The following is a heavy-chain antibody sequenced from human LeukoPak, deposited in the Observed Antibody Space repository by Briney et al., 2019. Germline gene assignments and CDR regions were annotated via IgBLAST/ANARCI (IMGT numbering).Heavy chain of an antibody. CDR2: INHSGST. V-gene: IGHV4-34*01. D-gene: IGHD6-19*01. CDR3: ARATVAGAFDF. CDR1: GGSFSGYY. Sequence: PSETLSLTCAVYGGSFSGYYWSWIRQPPGKGLEWIGEINHSGSTNYNPSLKSRVTISEDTSKNQFSLKLSSVTAADTAVYYCARATVAGAFDFWGQGTLVTVPS. J-gene: IGHJ4*02.